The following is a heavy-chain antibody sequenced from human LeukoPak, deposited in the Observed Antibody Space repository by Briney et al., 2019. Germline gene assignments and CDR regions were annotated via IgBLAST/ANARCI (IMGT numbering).Heavy chain of an antibody. Sequence: SVKVSCKASGYTFTSYAMNWVRQAPGQGLEWMGGIIPIFGTANYAQKFQGRVTITADESTSTAYMELSSLRSEDTAVYYCARGASYYYGMDVWGQGTTVTVSS. CDR2: IIPIFGTA. CDR1: GYTFTSYA. J-gene: IGHJ6*02. V-gene: IGHV1-69*13. D-gene: IGHD2-21*01. CDR3: ARGASYYYGMDV.